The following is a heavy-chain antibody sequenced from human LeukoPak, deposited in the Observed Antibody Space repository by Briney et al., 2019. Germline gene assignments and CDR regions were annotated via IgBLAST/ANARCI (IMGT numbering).Heavy chain of an antibody. CDR3: ARDKVIASAGTPNWFDP. CDR2: ISAYDGET. D-gene: IGHD6-13*01. J-gene: IGHJ5*02. CDR1: GYTFTNYG. Sequence: ASVKVSCKASGYTFTNYGISWVRQAPGQGLEWMGWISAYDGETYYLQKFQGRVTMTTDTTTNTAYMELRSLRSDDTAVYYCARDKVIASAGTPNWFDPWGQGTLVTVSS. V-gene: IGHV1-18*01.